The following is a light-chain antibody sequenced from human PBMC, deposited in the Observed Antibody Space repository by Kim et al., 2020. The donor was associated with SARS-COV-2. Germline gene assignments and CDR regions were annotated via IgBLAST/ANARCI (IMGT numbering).Light chain of an antibody. CDR3: QQYHNWPPWT. V-gene: IGKV3-15*01. J-gene: IGKJ1*01. CDR1: QSIDHN. Sequence: EIVMTQSPATLSVSPGERATLSCRASQSIDHNLAWYQHKPGQAPRLLIFATSARAPGVPARFSGSGAGTEFTLTITSLQSDDSAVYYCQQYHNWPPWTFGQGTKLEI. CDR2: ATS.